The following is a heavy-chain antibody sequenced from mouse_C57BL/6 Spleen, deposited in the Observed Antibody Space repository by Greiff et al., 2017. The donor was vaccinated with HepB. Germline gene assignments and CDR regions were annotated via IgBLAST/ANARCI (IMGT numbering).Heavy chain of an antibody. CDR1: GYTFTSYW. CDR3: ARRKDYYRSSYSYYAIDY. V-gene: IGHV1-52*01. CDR2: IDPSDSET. D-gene: IGHD1-1*01. Sequence: VQLQQPGAELVRPGSSVKLSCKASGYTFTSYWMHWVKQRPIQGLEWIGNIDPSDSETHYNQKFKDKATLTVAKSSSTAYMQLSSLTYEDSAVYYCARRKDYYRSSYSYYAIDYWGQGTSVTYSS. J-gene: IGHJ4*01.